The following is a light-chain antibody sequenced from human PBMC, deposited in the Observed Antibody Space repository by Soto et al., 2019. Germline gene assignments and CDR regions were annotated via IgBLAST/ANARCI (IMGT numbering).Light chain of an antibody. V-gene: IGLV1-47*01. J-gene: IGLJ3*02. CDR3: QSYDNSLSGSWV. CDR1: RSNIGSSY. CDR2: RKT. Sequence: QSVLTQPPSASGTPGQTVSISCSGSRSNIGSSYVSWYQKLPGTAPKLLIHRKTLRPSGVPDRFSGSKSGTSASLAINGLQAEDEAHYYCQSYDNSLSGSWVFGGGTKVTVL.